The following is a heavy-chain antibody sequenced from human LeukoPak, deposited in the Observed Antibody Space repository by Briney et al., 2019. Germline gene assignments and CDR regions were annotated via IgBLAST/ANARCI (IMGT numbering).Heavy chain of an antibody. CDR1: GYTFTSYD. J-gene: IGHJ4*02. Sequence: ASVKVSCKASGYTFTSYDINWVRQATGQGLEWMGWMNPNSGNPGYAQKFQGRVTMTRNTSISTAYMELSSLRSEDTAVYYCARQSTYYDFWSGYYSGGGFDYWGQGTLVTVSS. D-gene: IGHD3-3*01. CDR2: MNPNSGNP. CDR3: ARQSTYYDFWSGYYSGGGFDY. V-gene: IGHV1-8*01.